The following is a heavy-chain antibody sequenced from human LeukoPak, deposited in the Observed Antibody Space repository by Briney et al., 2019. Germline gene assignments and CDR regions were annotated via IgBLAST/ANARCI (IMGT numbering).Heavy chain of an antibody. CDR2: ISSSSSYI. D-gene: IGHD4-17*01. Sequence: PGGSLRLSCAASGFTFRTYDMSWVRQAPGKGLEWVSSISSSSSYIYYADSVKGRFTISRDNAKNSLYLQMNSLRAEDTAVYYCARDLTTVTRTDAFDIWGQGTMVTVSS. CDR3: ARDLTTVTRTDAFDI. J-gene: IGHJ3*02. CDR1: GFTFRTYD. V-gene: IGHV3-21*01.